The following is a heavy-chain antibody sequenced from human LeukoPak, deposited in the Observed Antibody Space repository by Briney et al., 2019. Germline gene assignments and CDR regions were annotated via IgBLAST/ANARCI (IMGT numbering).Heavy chain of an antibody. CDR3: AKTPGRYYYDSSGYVDY. CDR1: GFTFSSYA. Sequence: PGGSLRLSCAASGFTFSSYAMSWVRQAPGKGLEWVSAISGSGGSTYYADSVKGRFTISRDNAKNTLYLQMNSLRAEDTAVYYCAKTPGRYYYDSSGYVDYWGQGTLVTVSS. J-gene: IGHJ4*02. CDR2: ISGSGGST. V-gene: IGHV3-23*01. D-gene: IGHD3-22*01.